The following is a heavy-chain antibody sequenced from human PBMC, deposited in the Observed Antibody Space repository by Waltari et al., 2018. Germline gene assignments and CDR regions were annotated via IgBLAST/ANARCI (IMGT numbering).Heavy chain of an antibody. CDR2: IYYSGST. CDR3: AREVVPAATQGGERAGFDY. V-gene: IGHV4-30-4*08. J-gene: IGHJ4*02. D-gene: IGHD2-2*01. CDR1: GGSISSGDYY. Sequence: QVQLQESGPGLVKPSQTLSLTCTVPGGSISSGDYYWSWIRQPPGKGLEWIGYIYYSGSTYYNPSLKSRVTISVDTSKNQFSLKLSSVTAADTAVYYCAREVVPAATQGGERAGFDYWGQGTLVTVSS.